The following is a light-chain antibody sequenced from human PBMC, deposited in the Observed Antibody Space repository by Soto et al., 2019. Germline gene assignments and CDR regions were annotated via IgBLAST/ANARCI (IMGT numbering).Light chain of an antibody. CDR2: AAS. CDR3: HQTDSIPET. CDR1: QSISTF. V-gene: IGKV1-39*01. Sequence: DIQMTQSPSSLSASVGDRVTITCRASQSISTFLNWYQQKPGKAPKLLIYAASSLQSGVPSRFSGSGSGTAFTLTISSLQPEDFATYYCHQTDSIPETFGHGTKVEI. J-gene: IGKJ1*01.